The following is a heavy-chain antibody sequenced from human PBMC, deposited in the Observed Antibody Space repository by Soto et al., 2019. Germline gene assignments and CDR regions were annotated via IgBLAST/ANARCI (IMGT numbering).Heavy chain of an antibody. J-gene: IGHJ4*02. V-gene: IGHV3-23*01. Sequence: EVQLLESGGGLVQPGGSLRLSCAASGFTFSSYAMSWVRQAPGKGLEWVSAISGSGGSTYYADSVKGRLTISRDNSKNTMYLKMNSLRAEDTAVYYCAKENGCSSSWFEFDYWCQGTLVTVSS. CDR1: GFTFSSYA. CDR3: AKENGCSSSWFEFDY. CDR2: ISGSGGST. D-gene: IGHD6-13*01.